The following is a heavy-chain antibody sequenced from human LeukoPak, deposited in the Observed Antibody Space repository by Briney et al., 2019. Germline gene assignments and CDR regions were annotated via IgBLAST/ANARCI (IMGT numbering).Heavy chain of an antibody. Sequence: SGGSLRLSCAASGFTFSPCGMHWVRQAPGKGLEWVAFIRYDGNNKYYSDSVKGRFTISRDNSKNTLYLQMNSLRAEDTAMYFCAKDLTNWNDGTYFDYWGQGTLVTVSS. CDR3: AKDLTNWNDGTYFDY. J-gene: IGHJ4*02. CDR1: GFTFSPCG. V-gene: IGHV3-30*02. D-gene: IGHD1-1*01. CDR2: IRYDGNNK.